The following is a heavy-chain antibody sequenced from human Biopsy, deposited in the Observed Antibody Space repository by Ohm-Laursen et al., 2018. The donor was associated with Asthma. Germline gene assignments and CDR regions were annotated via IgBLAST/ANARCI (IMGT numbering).Heavy chain of an antibody. J-gene: IGHJ4*01. CDR1: GFSFDDCA. Sequence: SLRLSCAASGFSFDDCAMHWVRQAPGKGLEWVSSISWNSGNIDYAVSVKGRFTISRDNAKNSLYLQMQSLRPEDTAFYYCAKSADYYDSTDYLDVWGRGTLVTVSS. V-gene: IGHV3-9*01. D-gene: IGHD3-22*01. CDR2: ISWNSGNI. CDR3: AKSADYYDSTDYLDV.